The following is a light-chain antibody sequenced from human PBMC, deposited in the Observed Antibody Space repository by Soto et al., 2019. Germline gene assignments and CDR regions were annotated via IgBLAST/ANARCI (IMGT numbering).Light chain of an antibody. CDR1: SSDVGRYDY. Sequence: LTQPRSVSGSPGQSVTISCTGTSSDVGRYDYVSWYQQYPGEAPKLIIYDVTERPSGVPDRFSGSKSGNTASLTISGFRAEDEAAYSCCSFAGSYSYVFGSGTKVTVL. CDR3: CSFAGSYSYV. CDR2: DVT. J-gene: IGLJ1*01. V-gene: IGLV2-11*01.